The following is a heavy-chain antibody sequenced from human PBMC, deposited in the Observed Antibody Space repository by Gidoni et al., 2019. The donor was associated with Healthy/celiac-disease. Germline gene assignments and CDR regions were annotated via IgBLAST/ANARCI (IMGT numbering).Heavy chain of an antibody. D-gene: IGHD3-3*01. Sequence: QVQLVESGGGVVQPGRSLRLSCAASGFTFSSYGMHWVRQAPGKGLEWVAVIWYDGSNKYYADSVKGRFTISRDNSKNTLYLQMNSLRAEDTAVYYCARDPGRGEWLLQEYYFDYWGQGTLVTVSS. CDR3: ARDPGRGEWLLQEYYFDY. CDR2: IWYDGSNK. V-gene: IGHV3-33*01. CDR1: GFTFSSYG. J-gene: IGHJ4*02.